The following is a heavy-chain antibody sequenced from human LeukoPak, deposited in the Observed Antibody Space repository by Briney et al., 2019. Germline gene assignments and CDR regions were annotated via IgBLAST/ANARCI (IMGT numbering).Heavy chain of an antibody. Sequence: AGGSLRLSCAASGFTFSSYAMHWVRQAPGKGLEWVAVISYDGSNKYYADSVKGRFTISRDNSKNTLYLQMNSLRAEDTAVYYCARFPLGSGSSYDFDYWGQGTLVTVSS. CDR3: ARFPLGSGSSYDFDY. V-gene: IGHV3-30*04. CDR2: ISYDGSNK. CDR1: GFTFSSYA. D-gene: IGHD3-10*01. J-gene: IGHJ4*02.